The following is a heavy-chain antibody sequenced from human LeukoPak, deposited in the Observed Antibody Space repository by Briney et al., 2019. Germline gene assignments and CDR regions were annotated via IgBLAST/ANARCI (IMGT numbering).Heavy chain of an antibody. CDR2: IYPGDSHT. D-gene: IGHD3-22*01. CDR3: ARRLFYDSPGGLDY. Sequence: GESLKISCKGSEYSFTSYWVGWVRQMPGKGLEWMGVIYPGDSHTRYSPSFQGQVTISVDKSISTAYLQWSSLRASDTAMYYCARRLFYDSPGGLDYGARGPLVTVSS. CDR1: EYSFTSYW. J-gene: IGHJ4*02. V-gene: IGHV5-51*01.